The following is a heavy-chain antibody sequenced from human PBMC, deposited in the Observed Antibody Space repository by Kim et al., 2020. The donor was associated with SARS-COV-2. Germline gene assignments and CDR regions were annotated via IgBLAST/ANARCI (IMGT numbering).Heavy chain of an antibody. Sequence: ASVKVSCKASGYTFTSYYMHWVRQAPGQGLEWMGIINPSGGSTSYAQKFQGRVTMTRDTSTSTVYMELSSLRSEDTAVYYCARDGAGYSSSSRYFQHWGQGTLVTVSS. J-gene: IGHJ1*01. D-gene: IGHD6-6*01. CDR1: GYTFTSYY. CDR2: INPSGGST. V-gene: IGHV1-46*01. CDR3: ARDGAGYSSSSRYFQH.